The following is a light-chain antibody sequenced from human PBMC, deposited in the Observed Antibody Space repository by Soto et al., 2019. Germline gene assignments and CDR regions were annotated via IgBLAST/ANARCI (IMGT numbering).Light chain of an antibody. J-gene: IGLJ1*01. CDR3: SSYTSSTIIYV. CDR1: SSDVGGYNY. CDR2: DVT. Sequence: QSALTQPASVSGSPGQSITISCTGTSSDVGGYNYVSWYQQHPGKAPKLMIYDVTNRPSGVSNRFSGSKSGNTASLTISGLQAEDEADYYCSSYTSSTIIYVFGIGTKLTVL. V-gene: IGLV2-14*01.